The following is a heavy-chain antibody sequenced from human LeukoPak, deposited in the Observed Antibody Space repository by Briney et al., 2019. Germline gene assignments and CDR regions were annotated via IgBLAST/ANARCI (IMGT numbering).Heavy chain of an antibody. CDR3: AKIRLEESATGY. CDR2: IGGSGATT. D-gene: IGHD2-15*01. V-gene: IGHV3-23*01. J-gene: IGHJ4*02. Sequence: PGGSLRLSCAASGFSFSAYGMSWVRQAPGKGLEWVSAIGGSGATTYYADSVRGRFTISRDNSKNTMYLQMSSLRAEDTAVYYCAKIRLEESATGYWGQGTLVTVSS. CDR1: GFSFSAYG.